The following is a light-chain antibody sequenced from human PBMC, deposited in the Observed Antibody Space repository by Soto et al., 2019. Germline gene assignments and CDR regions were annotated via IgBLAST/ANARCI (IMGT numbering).Light chain of an antibody. CDR2: GAS. CDR1: QSVSSF. V-gene: IGKV3-15*01. Sequence: EKVMTQSPATLSMSPGERATLSCRASQSVSSFLAWYQQKPGQAPRFLIYGASTRATGIPARFSGSGSGTEFTLTISSLQSEDFAVYYCQQYSNWPSWTFGQGTKVEVK. J-gene: IGKJ1*01. CDR3: QQYSNWPSWT.